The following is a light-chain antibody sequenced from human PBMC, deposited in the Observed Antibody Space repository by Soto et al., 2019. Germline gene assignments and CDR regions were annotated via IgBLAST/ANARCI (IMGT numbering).Light chain of an antibody. CDR1: SSAVGGYNY. CDR2: DVS. Sequence: QSVLTQPASVSGSPGESISISCTGTSSAVGGYNYVSWYQQHPGKAPKLMIYDVSNRPSGVSNRFSGSKAGNTASLTISGLQAEYDADYYCSSYTSSSTLVFGGGTKLTVL. J-gene: IGLJ3*02. V-gene: IGLV2-14*01. CDR3: SSYTSSSTLV.